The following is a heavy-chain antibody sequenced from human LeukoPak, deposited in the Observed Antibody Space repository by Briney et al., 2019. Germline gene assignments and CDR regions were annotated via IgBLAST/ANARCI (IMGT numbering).Heavy chain of an antibody. V-gene: IGHV4-61*02. D-gene: IGHD6-6*01. CDR3: ARASIAAREGAFDI. CDR2: IYTSGST. CDR1: GGSISSGSYY. Sequence: SQTLSLTCTVSGGSISSGSYYWSWIRQPAGKGLEWIGRIYTSGSTNYNPSLKSRVTISVDTSKNQFSLKLSSVTAADTAVYYCARASIAAREGAFDIWGQGTMVTVSS. J-gene: IGHJ3*02.